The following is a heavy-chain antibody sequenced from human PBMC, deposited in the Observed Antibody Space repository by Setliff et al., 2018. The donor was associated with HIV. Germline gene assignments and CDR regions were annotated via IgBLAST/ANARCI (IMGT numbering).Heavy chain of an antibody. CDR3: AKAARDYYDSSGYYIGIDY. D-gene: IGHD3-22*01. Sequence: PGESLKISCAASGFTFSSYWMSWVRQAPGKGLEWVANIKQDGSEKYYVDSVKGRFTISRDNAKNSLYLQMNSLRAEDTAVYYCAKAARDYYDSSGYYIGIDYWGRGTLVTVSS. V-gene: IGHV3-7*01. J-gene: IGHJ4*02. CDR2: IKQDGSEK. CDR1: GFTFSSYW.